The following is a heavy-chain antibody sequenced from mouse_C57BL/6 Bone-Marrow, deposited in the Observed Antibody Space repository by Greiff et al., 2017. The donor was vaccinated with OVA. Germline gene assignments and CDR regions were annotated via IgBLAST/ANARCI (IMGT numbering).Heavy chain of an antibody. J-gene: IGHJ2*01. CDR2: IYPYNGVS. Sequence: VQLKQSGPELVKPGASVKMSCKASGYTFTDYNMHWVKQSHGNILDWIGYIYPYNGVSSYNQKFKGKATLTVDKSSSTAYMELRSLTSEDSAVYYCARSETGDYSDYWGQVTTLTVSS. CDR1: GYTFTDYN. CDR3: ARSETGDYSDY. V-gene: IGHV1-31*01.